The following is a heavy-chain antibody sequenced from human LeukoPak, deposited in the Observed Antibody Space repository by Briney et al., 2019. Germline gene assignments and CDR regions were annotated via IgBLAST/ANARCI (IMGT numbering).Heavy chain of an antibody. CDR2: ISWNSGSI. J-gene: IGHJ4*02. V-gene: IGHV3-9*01. D-gene: IGHD3-10*01. Sequence: GGSLRLSCAASGFTFDDYAMHWVRHAPGKGLEWVSGISWNSGSIGYADSVKGRFTISRDNAKNSLYLQMNSLRAEDTALYYCAKAREMVRGVIITQPLDYWGQGTLVTVSS. CDR3: AKAREMVRGVIITQPLDY. CDR1: GFTFDDYA.